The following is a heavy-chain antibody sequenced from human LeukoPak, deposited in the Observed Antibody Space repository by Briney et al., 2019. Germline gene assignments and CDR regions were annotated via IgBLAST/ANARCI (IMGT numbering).Heavy chain of an antibody. CDR1: GFTFSDHH. D-gene: IGHD6-19*01. J-gene: IGHJ4*02. CDR3: RGGWSDY. Sequence: PGGSLRLSCAASGFTFSDHHMDWVRQAPGKGLEWVGRSRNKANGYTTEYAASVKGRFTISRDDSKNSLYLQMNSLKTEDTAVYYCRGGWSDYWGQGTLVTVSS. V-gene: IGHV3-72*01. CDR2: SRNKANGYTT.